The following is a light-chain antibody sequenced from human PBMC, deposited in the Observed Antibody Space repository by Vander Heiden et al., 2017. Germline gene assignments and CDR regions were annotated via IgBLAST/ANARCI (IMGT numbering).Light chain of an antibody. J-gene: IGKJ1*01. CDR1: ENVSRW. CDR3: QQYNSYWWT. Sequence: DIQMTHSPSTLSASVGDRVTITCRASENVSRWMDWYQQKPGKAPKLLVYDASSLQSGVPSRFRGSGSGTEFTLTISSLQPDDFATYYCQQYNSYWWTFGQGTQVEI. V-gene: IGKV1-5*01. CDR2: DAS.